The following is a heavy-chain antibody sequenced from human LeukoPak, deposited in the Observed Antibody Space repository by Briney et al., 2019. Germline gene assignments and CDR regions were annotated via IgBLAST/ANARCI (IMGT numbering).Heavy chain of an antibody. CDR2: ISAYNGNT. D-gene: IGHD3-22*01. CDR3: ARDFRVVITEWWFDP. Sequence: ASVKVSCKASGYTFTSYGISWVRQAPGQGLEWMGWISAYNGNTNYAQKLQGRVTMTTDTSTSTAYMGLRSLRSDDTAVYYCARDFRVVITEWWFDPWGQGTLVTVSS. J-gene: IGHJ5*02. V-gene: IGHV1-18*01. CDR1: GYTFTSYG.